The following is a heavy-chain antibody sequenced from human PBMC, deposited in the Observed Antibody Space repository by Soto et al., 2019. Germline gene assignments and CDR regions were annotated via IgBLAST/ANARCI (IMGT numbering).Heavy chain of an antibody. CDR1: GFTFSSCS. V-gene: IGHV3-23*01. CDR3: ATLRSGSRGFYADY. D-gene: IGHD3-10*01. CDR2: ICAGGGST. Sequence: GGSLRLSCAASGFTFSSCSMTWVRQVPGKGLEWVSNICAGGGSTYYADSVKGRFTISRDDSKNTLYLQMSSLRDEDTAVYYCATLRSGSRGFYADYWGRGTLVTVSS. J-gene: IGHJ4*02.